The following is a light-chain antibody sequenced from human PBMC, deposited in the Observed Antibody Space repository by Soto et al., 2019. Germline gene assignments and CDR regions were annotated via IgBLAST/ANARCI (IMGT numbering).Light chain of an antibody. CDR2: GAS. V-gene: IGKV3-15*01. CDR1: QSVYNN. CDR3: QQRSNWPLT. J-gene: IGKJ3*01. Sequence: EIVMTQSPATLSVSPGERATLSCRASQSVYNNLAWYQQKPGQPPRLLIYGASTRATGIPARFSGSGSGTDFTLTISSLEPEDSAVYYCQQRSNWPLTFGPGTKVDIK.